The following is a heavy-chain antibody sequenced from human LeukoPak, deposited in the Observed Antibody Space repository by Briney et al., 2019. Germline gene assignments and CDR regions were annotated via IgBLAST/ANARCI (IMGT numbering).Heavy chain of an antibody. J-gene: IGHJ5*02. V-gene: IGHV4-34*01. CDR3: ARDQGRITIFGVAYNNWFDP. CDR2: ITHSGST. CDR1: GGSFSGYY. D-gene: IGHD3-3*01. Sequence: PSETLSLTCAVYGGSFSGYYWSWIRQPPGKGLEWIGEITHSGSTNYNPSLKSRVTISVDTSKNQSSLKLSSVTAADTAVYYCARDQGRITIFGVAYNNWFDPWGQGTLVTVSS.